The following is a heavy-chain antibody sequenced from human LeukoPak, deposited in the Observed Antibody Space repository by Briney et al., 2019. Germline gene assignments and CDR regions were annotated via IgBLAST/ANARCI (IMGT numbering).Heavy chain of an antibody. Sequence: GGSLRLSCAASGFTFSIYAMGWVRQAPGKGLEWVSTISDSVGRTYYADSVKGRFTISRDNSKKTLYLQMNNLRAEDTAVYYCARDLGSFYNVKAFDIWGQGTLVTVSS. D-gene: IGHD3-10*01. V-gene: IGHV3-23*01. CDR2: ISDSVGRT. CDR1: GFTFSIYA. J-gene: IGHJ3*02. CDR3: ARDLGSFYNVKAFDI.